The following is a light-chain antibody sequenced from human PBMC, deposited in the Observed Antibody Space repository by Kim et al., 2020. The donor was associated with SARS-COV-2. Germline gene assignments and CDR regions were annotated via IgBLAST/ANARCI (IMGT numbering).Light chain of an antibody. CDR2: KVS. J-gene: IGKJ2*01. V-gene: IGKV2-30*02. CDR3: MQGTHWPPYT. Sequence: DVVLPQSPLSLPVTLGHPASISCTSSQGLVHSDGNTYLNWFQHRPGQSPRRLIYKVSNRDPGVPDRFSGSGSGTDFTLKNSRVEAGDVGVYFRMQGTHWPPYTFGQGTKLEI. CDR1: QGLVHSDGNTY.